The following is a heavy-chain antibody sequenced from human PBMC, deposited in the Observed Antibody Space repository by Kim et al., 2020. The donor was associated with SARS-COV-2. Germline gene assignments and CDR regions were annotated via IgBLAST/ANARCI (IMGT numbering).Heavy chain of an antibody. V-gene: IGHV3-33*06. CDR3: AKDMTRLRDYYYGMDV. D-gene: IGHD3-16*01. CDR1: GFTFSSYG. J-gene: IGHJ6*02. CDR2: IWYDGSNK. Sequence: GGSLRLSCAASGFTFSSYGMHWVRQTPGKGLEWVAVIWYDGSNKYYADSVKGRFTISRDNSKNTLYLQMNSLRAEDTAVYYCAKDMTRLRDYYYGMDVWGQGTTVTVSS.